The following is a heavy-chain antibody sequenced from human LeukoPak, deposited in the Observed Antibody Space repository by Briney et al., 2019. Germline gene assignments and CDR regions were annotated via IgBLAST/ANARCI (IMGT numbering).Heavy chain of an antibody. CDR1: GGSFSGYY. D-gene: IGHD3-3*01. V-gene: IGHV4-34*01. CDR2: INHSGST. Sequence: SETLSLTCAVYGGSFSGYYWSWIRQPPGKGLKWIGEINHSGSTNYNPSLKSRATISVDTSKNQFSLKLSSVTAADAAVYYCARGETYYDFWSGYYFPHWGQGTLVTVSS. CDR3: ARGETYYDFWSGYYFPH. J-gene: IGHJ4*02.